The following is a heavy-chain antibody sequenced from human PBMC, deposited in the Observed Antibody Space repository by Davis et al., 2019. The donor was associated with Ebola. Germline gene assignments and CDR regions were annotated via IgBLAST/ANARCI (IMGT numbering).Heavy chain of an antibody. D-gene: IGHD2-2*01. CDR1: GFSFSAYA. J-gene: IGHJ6*02. CDR2: ISISRGDT. CDR3: ARELGYCSSTSCPANYYYYGMDV. Sequence: GESLKISCSASGFSFSAYAMAWVRQAPGKAPEWVSSISISRGDTQYAGSLKGRFTISRDNAKDSLYLQMNSLRAEDTAVYYCARELGYCSSTSCPANYYYYGMDVWGQGTTVTVSS. V-gene: IGHV3-21*04.